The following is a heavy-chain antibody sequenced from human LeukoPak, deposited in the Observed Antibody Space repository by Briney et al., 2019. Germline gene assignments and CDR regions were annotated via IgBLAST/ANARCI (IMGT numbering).Heavy chain of an antibody. V-gene: IGHV4-4*02. J-gene: IGHJ4*02. CDR1: GGSISSSNW. Sequence: SETLSLTCAVSGGSISSSNWWSWVRQPPGKGLEWIGEIYHSGSTNYNPPLKSRVTISVDKSKNQFSLKLSSVTAADTAVYYRASRPDYYGSGSYWDDYWGQGTLVTVSS. CDR3: ASRPDYYGSGSYWDDY. D-gene: IGHD3-10*01. CDR2: IYHSGST.